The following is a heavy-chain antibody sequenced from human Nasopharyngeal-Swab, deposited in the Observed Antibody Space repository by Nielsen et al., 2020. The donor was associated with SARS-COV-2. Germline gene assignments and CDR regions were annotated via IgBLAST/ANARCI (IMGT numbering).Heavy chain of an antibody. D-gene: IGHD1-26*01. CDR3: ARNTGWVAFDI. Sequence: GGSLRLSCAASGFTFSSYSMNWIRQAPGKGLEWVSSISSSSSYIYYADSVKGRFTISRDNAKNSLYLQMNSLRAEDTAVYYCARNTGWVAFDIWGQGTMVTVSS. CDR2: ISSSSSYI. CDR1: GFTFSSYS. V-gene: IGHV3-21*01. J-gene: IGHJ3*02.